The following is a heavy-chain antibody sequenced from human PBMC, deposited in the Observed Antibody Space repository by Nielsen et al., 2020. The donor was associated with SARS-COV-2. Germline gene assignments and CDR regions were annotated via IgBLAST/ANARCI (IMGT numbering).Heavy chain of an antibody. D-gene: IGHD3-22*01. CDR1: GFTFSSYA. V-gene: IGHV3-30-3*01. J-gene: IGHJ4*02. CDR3: ARAHDSSGYNFDY. Sequence: GESLKISCAASGFTFSSYAMHWVRQAPGKGLEWVAVISYDGSNKYYADSVKGRFTISRDNSKNTLYLQMNSLRAEDTDVYYCARAHDSSGYNFDYWGQGTLVTVSS. CDR2: ISYDGSNK.